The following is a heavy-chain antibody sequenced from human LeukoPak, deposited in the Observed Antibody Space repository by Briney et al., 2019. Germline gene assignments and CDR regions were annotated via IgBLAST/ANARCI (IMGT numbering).Heavy chain of an antibody. CDR1: GGSITSSSDY. CDR2: IYYTGST. CDR3: ARVYGAGYDFRGAFDI. Sequence: SETLSLTCTVSGGSITSSSDYWSSIRQPPGKGLEWIGYIYYTGSTNYNPSLKSRVTISVNTSKNQFSLRLSSVTAADTAVYYCARVYGAGYDFRGAFDIWGQGTMVTVSS. D-gene: IGHD5-12*01. J-gene: IGHJ3*02. V-gene: IGHV4-61*01.